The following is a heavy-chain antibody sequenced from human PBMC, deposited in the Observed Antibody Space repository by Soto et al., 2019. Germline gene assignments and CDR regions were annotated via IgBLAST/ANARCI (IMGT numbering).Heavy chain of an antibody. D-gene: IGHD3-3*01. Sequence: ASVKVSCKVSGYTLTELSMHWVRQAPGKGLEWMGGFDPEDGETIYAQKFQGRVTMTEDTSTDTAHMELSSLRSEDTAVYYCATAPTIFGVVIKGFDPWGQGTLVTVSS. V-gene: IGHV1-24*01. J-gene: IGHJ5*02. CDR3: ATAPTIFGVVIKGFDP. CDR1: GYTLTELS. CDR2: FDPEDGET.